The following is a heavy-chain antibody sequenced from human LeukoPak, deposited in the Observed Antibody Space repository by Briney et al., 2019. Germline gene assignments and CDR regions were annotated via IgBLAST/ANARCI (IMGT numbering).Heavy chain of an antibody. D-gene: IGHD2-8*01. V-gene: IGHV4-39*01. J-gene: IGHJ4*02. CDR1: GGSISSSSYY. CDR2: IYYSGST. CDR3: ARRGPSIGCTNGVCYFDY. Sequence: SETLSLTCTVSGGSISSSSYYWGWIRQPPGKGLEWIGSIYYSGSTYYNPSLKSRVTISVDTSKNQFSLKLSSVTAADTAVYYCARRGPSIGCTNGVCYFDYWGQGTLVTVSS.